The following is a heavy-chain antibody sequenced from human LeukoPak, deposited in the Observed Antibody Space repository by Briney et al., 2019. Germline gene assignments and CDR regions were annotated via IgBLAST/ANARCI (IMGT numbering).Heavy chain of an antibody. Sequence: GGSLRLSCAASGFTFSPYWMHWVRQAPGKGLVWVSRIKDDGSITSYADSVKGRFTISRDNAKNLLFLQMNGLRAEDTAVYYCARGRSITLLRGVAMSDGFDIWGQGAMVAVSS. D-gene: IGHD3-10*01. CDR2: IKDDGSIT. CDR3: ARGRSITLLRGVAMSDGFDI. J-gene: IGHJ3*02. V-gene: IGHV3-74*01. CDR1: GFTFSPYW.